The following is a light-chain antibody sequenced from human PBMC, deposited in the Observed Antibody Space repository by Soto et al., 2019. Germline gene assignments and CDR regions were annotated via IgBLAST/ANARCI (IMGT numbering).Light chain of an antibody. V-gene: IGKV1-5*03. CDR2: KAS. Sequence: DIQMTQSSSTLSASVGDTVNITCWASQSITGWLAWFQQKPGKAPKLLISKASSLQSGVPSRFSGSGSGKDFTLNISSLEPEDFAVYYCQQRRSWPPTITFGQGTRLEIK. CDR1: QSITGW. J-gene: IGKJ5*01. CDR3: QQRRSWPPTIT.